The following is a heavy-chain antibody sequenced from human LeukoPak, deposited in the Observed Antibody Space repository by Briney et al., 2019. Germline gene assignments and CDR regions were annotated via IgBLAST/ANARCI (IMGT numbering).Heavy chain of an antibody. CDR1: GYTFTSYY. V-gene: IGHV1-2*02. CDR3: AFEGYNYGYN. CDR2: INPNSGGT. D-gene: IGHD5-18*01. J-gene: IGHJ4*02. Sequence: APVKVSCKASGYTFTSYYMHWVRQAPGQGLEWMGWINPNSGGTNYAQKFQGRVTMTRDTSISTAYMELSSLRSDDTAIYYCAFEGYNYGYNWGQGTLVTVSS.